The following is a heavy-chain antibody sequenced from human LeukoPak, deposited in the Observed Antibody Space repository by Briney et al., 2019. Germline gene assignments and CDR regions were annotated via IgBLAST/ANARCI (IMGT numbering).Heavy chain of an antibody. D-gene: IGHD2-21*02. CDR1: GYTFTSYG. Sequence: ASVKVSCKASGYTFTSYGISWVRQAPGQGLEWMGWISAYNGNTNYAQKLQGRVTMTTDTSTSTAYMELRSLRSDDTAVYYCSAGATTYCGEDCYPSFFFYHGIDVWGQGTTVTVSS. CDR2: ISAYNGNT. CDR3: SAGATTYCGEDCYPSFFFYHGIDV. J-gene: IGHJ6*02. V-gene: IGHV1-18*01.